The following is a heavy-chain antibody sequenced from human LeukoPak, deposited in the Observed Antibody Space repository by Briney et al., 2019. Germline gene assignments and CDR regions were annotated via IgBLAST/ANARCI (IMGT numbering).Heavy chain of an antibody. Sequence: SETLSLTCTVSGGSISSYYWSWIRQPAGKGLEGIGRIYSSGSINYNPSRNSRVTMSVDTSNNQFSLKLSSVTAADTAVYYCARRDWNYWYFDLWGRGTLVTVSS. CDR3: ARRDWNYWYFDL. J-gene: IGHJ2*01. CDR1: GGSISSYY. D-gene: IGHD1-1*01. CDR2: IYSSGSI. V-gene: IGHV4-4*07.